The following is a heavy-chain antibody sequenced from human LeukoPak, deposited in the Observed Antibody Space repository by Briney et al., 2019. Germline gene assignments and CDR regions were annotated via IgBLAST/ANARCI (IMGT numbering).Heavy chain of an antibody. V-gene: IGHV4-30-2*01. CDR1: GGSISSGGYS. CDR3: AREAYYYGMDV. Sequence: SETLSLTCAVSGGSISSGGYSWSWIRQPPGKGLEWIVYIYHSGSTYYNPSLKSRVTISVDRSKSQFSLKLSSVTAADTAVYYCAREAYYYGMDVWGQGTTVTVSS. J-gene: IGHJ6*02. CDR2: IYHSGST.